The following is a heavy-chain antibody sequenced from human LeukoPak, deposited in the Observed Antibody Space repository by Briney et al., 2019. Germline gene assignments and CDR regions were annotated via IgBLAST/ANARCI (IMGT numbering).Heavy chain of an antibody. CDR3: ARARYSSGWSLDY. J-gene: IGHJ4*02. D-gene: IGHD6-19*01. CDR2: IYYSGST. Sequence: SETLSLTCAVYGGSFSSYYWSWIRQPPGKGLEWIGYIYYSGSTNYNPSLKSRVTISVDTSKNQFSLKLSSVTAADTAVYYCARARYSSGWSLDYWGQGTLVTVSS. V-gene: IGHV4-59*01. CDR1: GGSFSSYY.